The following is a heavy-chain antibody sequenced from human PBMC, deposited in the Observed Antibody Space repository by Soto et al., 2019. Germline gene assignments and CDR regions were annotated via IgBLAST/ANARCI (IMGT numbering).Heavy chain of an antibody. Sequence: GGSLRLSCAASGFTFSSYSMNWVRQAPGKGLEWVSSITSSGNYLSYADSVQGRFTISRDNAKNSLYLQLNSLRAEDTAVYYCARDVLVDTTIVWGQGALVTVSS. CDR3: ARDVLVDTTIV. D-gene: IGHD5-18*01. CDR2: ITSSGNYL. V-gene: IGHV3-21*01. J-gene: IGHJ4*02. CDR1: GFTFSSYS.